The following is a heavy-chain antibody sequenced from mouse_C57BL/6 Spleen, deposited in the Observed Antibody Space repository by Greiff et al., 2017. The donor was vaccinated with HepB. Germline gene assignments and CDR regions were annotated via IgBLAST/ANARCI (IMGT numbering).Heavy chain of an antibody. D-gene: IGHD2-4*01. J-gene: IGHJ3*01. V-gene: IGHV5-4*03. CDR1: GFTFSSYA. CDR3: ARGITGTWFAY. CDR2: ISDGGSYT. Sequence: EVKVVESGGGLVKPGGSLKLSCAASGFTFSSYAMSWVRQTPEKRLEWVATISDGGSYTYYPDNVKGRFTISRDNAKNNLYLQMSHLKSEDTAMYYCARGITGTWFAYWGQGTRVTVSA.